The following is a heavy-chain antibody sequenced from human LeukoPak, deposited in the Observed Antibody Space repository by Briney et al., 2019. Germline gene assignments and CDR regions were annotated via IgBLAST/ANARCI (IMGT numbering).Heavy chain of an antibody. CDR3: ARARPPGAPYYFDY. CDR1: GGSISSGGYY. J-gene: IGHJ4*02. Sequence: SQTLSLTCTVSGGSISSGGYYWSWIRQHPGKGLEWIGYIYYSGSTYYNPSLKSRVTISVDTSKNQFSLKLSSVTAADTAVYYCARARPPGAPYYFDYWGQGTLATVSS. V-gene: IGHV4-31*03. CDR2: IYYSGST. D-gene: IGHD1-14*01.